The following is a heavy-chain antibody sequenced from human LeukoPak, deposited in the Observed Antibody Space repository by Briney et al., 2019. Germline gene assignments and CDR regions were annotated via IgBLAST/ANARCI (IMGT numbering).Heavy chain of an antibody. Sequence: ASVKVSCKASGYTFTSYYMHWVRQAPGKGLEWMGIINPSGGSTSYAQKFQGRVTMTRDMSTSTAYMELSSLRSEDMAVYYCARSSSLRFLEWSLDYWGQGTLVTVSS. V-gene: IGHV1-46*01. CDR1: GYTFTSYY. J-gene: IGHJ4*02. CDR3: ARSSSLRFLEWSLDY. CDR2: INPSGGST. D-gene: IGHD3-3*01.